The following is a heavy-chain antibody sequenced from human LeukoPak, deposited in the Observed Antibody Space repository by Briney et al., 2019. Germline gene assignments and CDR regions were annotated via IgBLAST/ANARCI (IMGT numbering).Heavy chain of an antibody. D-gene: IGHD6-13*01. CDR2: ISYDGSNK. CDR3: AKGIAAAGDY. Sequence: PGGSLRLSCAASGFTLSSYGMHWVRQAPGKGLEWVAVISYDGSNKYYADSVKGRFTISRDNSKNTLYLQMNSLRAEDTAVYYCAKGIAAAGDYWGQGTLVTVSS. CDR1: GFTLSSYG. V-gene: IGHV3-30*18. J-gene: IGHJ4*02.